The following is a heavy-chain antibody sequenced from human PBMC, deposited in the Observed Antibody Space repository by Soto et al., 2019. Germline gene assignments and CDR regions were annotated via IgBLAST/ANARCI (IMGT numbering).Heavy chain of an antibody. CDR3: AVSGYPNPMVYYYGMDV. Sequence: GASVKVSCKASGGTFSSYAISWVRQAPGQGLEWMGGIIPIFGTANYAQKFQGRVTITADESTSTAYMELSSLRSEDTAVYYCAVSGYPNPMVYYYGMDVWGQGTTVTVSS. CDR2: IIPIFGTA. D-gene: IGHD3-22*01. V-gene: IGHV1-69*13. CDR1: GGTFSSYA. J-gene: IGHJ6*02.